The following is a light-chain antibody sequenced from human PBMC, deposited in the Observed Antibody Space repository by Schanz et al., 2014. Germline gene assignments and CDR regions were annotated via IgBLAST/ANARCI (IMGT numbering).Light chain of an antibody. Sequence: QSALTQPRSVSGSPGQSITISCTGTSSDIGGRAYVSWYQQRPGKAPQLILYDVNSRPSGVSNRFSGSKSGNTASLTISGLQSEDEAEYFCCSYAGGTIYNFGTGTKLTVL. J-gene: IGLJ1*01. V-gene: IGLV2-11*01. CDR2: DVN. CDR3: CSYAGGTIYN. CDR1: SSDIGGRAY.